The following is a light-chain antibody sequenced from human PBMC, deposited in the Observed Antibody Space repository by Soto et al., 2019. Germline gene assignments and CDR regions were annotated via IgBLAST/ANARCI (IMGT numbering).Light chain of an antibody. V-gene: IGKV3-11*01. CDR3: QQRSNWPIT. J-gene: IGKJ5*01. CDR2: DAS. CDR1: QSVRSY. Sequence: EIVLTQSPATLSLSPGERATLSCRASQSVRSYLAWYQQKPGQAPRLLIYDASNRETGIPARFSGSGSGTEFTLTISSLEPEDFAVYYCQQRSNWPITFGQGTRLEIK.